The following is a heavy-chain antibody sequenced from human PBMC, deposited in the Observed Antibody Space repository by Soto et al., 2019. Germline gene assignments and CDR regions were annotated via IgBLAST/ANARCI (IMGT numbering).Heavy chain of an antibody. D-gene: IGHD3-3*01. V-gene: IGHV1-69*13. Sequence: SVNVYWKAAGGGFSSYAISWGRQAPGQGLERMGGIIPIFGTANYAQKFQGRVTITADESASTAYMELSSLRSEDTAVYYCATPEYDFWSGPDLSKRAFDIWGQGTMVTVSS. CDR3: ATPEYDFWSGPDLSKRAFDI. CDR2: IIPIFGTA. CDR1: GGGFSSYA. J-gene: IGHJ3*02.